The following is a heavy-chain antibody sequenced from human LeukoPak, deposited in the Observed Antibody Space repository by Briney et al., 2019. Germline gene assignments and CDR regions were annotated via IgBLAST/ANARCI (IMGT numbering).Heavy chain of an antibody. Sequence: PSETLSLTCTVSGGSISSGDYYWSWIHQPPGKGLEWIGYIYYSGSTYYNPSLKSRVTISVDTSKNQFSLKLSSVTAADTAVYYCAREYYYDSSGYYLRYFDLWGRGTLVTVSS. V-gene: IGHV4-30-4*08. D-gene: IGHD3-22*01. CDR2: IYYSGST. CDR1: GGSISSGDYY. CDR3: AREYYYDSSGYYLRYFDL. J-gene: IGHJ2*01.